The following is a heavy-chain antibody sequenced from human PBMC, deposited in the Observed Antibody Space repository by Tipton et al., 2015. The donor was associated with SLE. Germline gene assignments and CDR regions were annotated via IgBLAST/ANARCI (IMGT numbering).Heavy chain of an antibody. V-gene: IGHV4-4*07. D-gene: IGHD3-9*01. J-gene: IGHJ5*02. CDR2: VSPSGAT. Sequence: TLSLTCTVSGDSLNNYFCSWIRQSAGEGLEWIGRVSPSGATYYNPSLKSRVSLSVDTSQREFSLSLASLTAADTAIYYCARDKWGDYDPSTGYLWWLDPWGQGTLVTVSS. CDR1: GDSLNNYF. CDR3: ARDKWGDYDPSTGYLWWLDP.